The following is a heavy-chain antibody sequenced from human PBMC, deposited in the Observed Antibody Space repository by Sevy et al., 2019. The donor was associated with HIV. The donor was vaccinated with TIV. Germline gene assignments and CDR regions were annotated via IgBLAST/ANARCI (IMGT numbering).Heavy chain of an antibody. CDR1: GFTFSSHG. CDR3: ARESSHDFWSGYWGYLDY. CDR2: IWYDGSNI. D-gene: IGHD3-3*01. J-gene: IGHJ4*02. Sequence: GGSLRVSCAASGFTFSSHGMHWVRQAPGKGPEWVAVIWYDGSNIYYADSAKGRFTISRDNSKNKLYLQMYSLRPEDTAVYYCARESSHDFWSGYWGYLDYWGQGTLVTVSS. V-gene: IGHV3-33*01.